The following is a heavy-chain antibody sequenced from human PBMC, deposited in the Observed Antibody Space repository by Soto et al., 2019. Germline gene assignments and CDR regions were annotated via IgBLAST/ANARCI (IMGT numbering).Heavy chain of an antibody. Sequence: SETLSLTCTVSGGSISSYSWSWIRQPPGKGLEWIGYISYSGSTYYNPSLKSRVTISADTSKNQFSLRMNSMIAADTAVYYCARADPDASVGYWGQGTLVTVSS. CDR2: ISYSGST. CDR1: GGSISSYS. V-gene: IGHV4-59*01. J-gene: IGHJ4*02. CDR3: ARADPDASVGY. D-gene: IGHD2-15*01.